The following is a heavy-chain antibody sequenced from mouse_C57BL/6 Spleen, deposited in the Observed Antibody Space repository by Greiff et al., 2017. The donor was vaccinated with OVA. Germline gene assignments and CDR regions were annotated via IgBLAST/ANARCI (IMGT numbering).Heavy chain of an antibody. Sequence: VQLQQSGPVLVKPGASVKMSCKASGYTFTDYYMNWVKQSHGKSLEWIGVINPYNGGTSYNQKFKGKATLTVDKSSSTAYMELNSLTSEDSAVYYCARSGDDAMDYWGQGTSVTVSS. CDR1: GYTFTDYY. J-gene: IGHJ4*01. CDR2: INPYNGGT. D-gene: IGHD3-2*02. CDR3: ARSGDDAMDY. V-gene: IGHV1-19*01.